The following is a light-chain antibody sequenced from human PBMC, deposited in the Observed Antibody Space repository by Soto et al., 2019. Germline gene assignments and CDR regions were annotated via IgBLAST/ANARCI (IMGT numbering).Light chain of an antibody. CDR2: GAS. V-gene: IGKV3-15*01. Sequence: EIVMTQSPATLSVSPGERATLSCRASQSVSSNLAWYQQKPRQAPRLLISGASTRATGIPARFSGSGSGTEFTLTISSLQAEDFAGYYGQQYKNWPQTFGQGTKVEIK. CDR3: QQYKNWPQT. CDR1: QSVSSN. J-gene: IGKJ1*01.